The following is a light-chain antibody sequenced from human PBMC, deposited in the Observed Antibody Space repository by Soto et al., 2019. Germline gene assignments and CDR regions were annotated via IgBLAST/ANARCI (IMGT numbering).Light chain of an antibody. CDR2: GAS. J-gene: IGKJ2*01. CDR1: QSVISNF. V-gene: IGKV3-20*01. CDR3: LQYGSSPYP. Sequence: ENVLTQSPGTLSLSPGERAILSCRASQSVISNFLAWYQQKPGQAPRLLIYGASSRATGIPDRFSGSGSGTDFTLTISRLEPEDFAVYYCLQYGSSPYPFGQGAKLEIK.